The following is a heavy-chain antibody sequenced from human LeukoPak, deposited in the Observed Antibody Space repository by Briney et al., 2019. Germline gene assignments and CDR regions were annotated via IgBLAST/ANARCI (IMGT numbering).Heavy chain of an antibody. D-gene: IGHD6-13*01. V-gene: IGHV3-23*01. CDR3: AKNRGGIAAAIEH. CDR1: GFTFHTYA. Sequence: GGSLRLSCAASGFTFHTYAMSWVRQAPGKGLDWVSVPSGSGESRYYADSVKGRFTISRDNSKNTVYLQMNSLRTEDTAVYYCAKNRGGIAAAIEHWGQGTLVTVSS. J-gene: IGHJ4*02. CDR2: PSGSGESR.